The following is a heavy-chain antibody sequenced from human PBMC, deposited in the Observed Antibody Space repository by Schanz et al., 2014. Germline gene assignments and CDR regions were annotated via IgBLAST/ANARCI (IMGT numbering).Heavy chain of an antibody. CDR2: ISSTSSYI. Sequence: EVQLVESGGGLAQPGGSLRLSCAASGITFSGYSMNWVRQAPGKGLEWVSSISSTSSYIFYADSVKGRFTISRDNAKNSLYLQMNSLRAEDTAVYYCVPMSIAAQWGQGTLVTVSS. D-gene: IGHD6-6*01. J-gene: IGHJ4*02. V-gene: IGHV3-21*01. CDR1: GITFSGYS. CDR3: VPMSIAAQ.